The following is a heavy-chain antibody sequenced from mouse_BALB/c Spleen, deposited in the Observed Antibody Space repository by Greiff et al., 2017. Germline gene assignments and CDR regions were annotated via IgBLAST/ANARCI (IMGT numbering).Heavy chain of an antibody. CDR3: ARGDYYYGSSRYFDV. D-gene: IGHD1-1*01. J-gene: IGHJ1*01. V-gene: IGHV5-6-5*01. Sequence: EVKLVESGGGLVKPGGSLKLSCAASGFTFSSYAMSWVRQTPEKRLEWVASISSGGSTYYPDSVKGRFTISRDNARNILYLQMSSLRSEDTAMYYCARGDYYYGSSRYFDVWGAGTTVTVSS. CDR2: ISSGGST. CDR1: GFTFSSYA.